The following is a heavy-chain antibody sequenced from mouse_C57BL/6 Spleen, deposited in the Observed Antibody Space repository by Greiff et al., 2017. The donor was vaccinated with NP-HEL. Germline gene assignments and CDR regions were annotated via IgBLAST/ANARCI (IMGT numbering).Heavy chain of an antibody. D-gene: IGHD2-2*01. Sequence: QVQLQQSGAELARPGASVKMSCKASGYTFTSYTMHWVKQRPGQGLEWIGYINPSSGYTKYNQKFKDKATLTADKSSSTAYMQLSSLTSEDSAVYYCARDRGNLRLPGVFAYWGQGTLVTVSA. CDR1: GYTFTSYT. CDR3: ARDRGNLRLPGVFAY. V-gene: IGHV1-4*01. CDR2: INPSSGYT. J-gene: IGHJ3*01.